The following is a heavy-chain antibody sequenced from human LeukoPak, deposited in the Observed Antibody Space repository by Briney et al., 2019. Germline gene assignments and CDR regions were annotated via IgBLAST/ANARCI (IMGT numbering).Heavy chain of an antibody. D-gene: IGHD3-10*01. CDR3: ARSKFVSPAGY. V-gene: IGHV4-59*07. CDR2: IYHSGST. J-gene: IGHJ1*01. Sequence: SDTLTLTCTLSGGSISSYYWSWLRQPPGKGLEWIGYIYHSGSTNYNPSLKSRVTISVDTSKNQFSLTLCSVTAADTAVYYCARSKFVSPAGYWRQGTLVTVSS. CDR1: GGSISSYY.